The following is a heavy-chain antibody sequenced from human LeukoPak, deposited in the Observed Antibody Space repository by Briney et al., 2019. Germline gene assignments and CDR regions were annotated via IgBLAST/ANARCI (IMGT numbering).Heavy chain of an antibody. D-gene: IGHD2-21*02. V-gene: IGHV1-46*01. CDR2: ISPSGGST. CDR1: GYTFTSNY. J-gene: IGHJ4*02. CDR3: ARGIWSTTLTAYYLDY. Sequence: ASVKVSCKAFGYTFTSNYMHWVRQAPGQGPEWMGVISPSGGSTTYAQKFQGRVTLTRDMSTSTDYLELSSLRSDDMAVYYCARGIWSTTLTAYYLDYWGQGTLVTVSS.